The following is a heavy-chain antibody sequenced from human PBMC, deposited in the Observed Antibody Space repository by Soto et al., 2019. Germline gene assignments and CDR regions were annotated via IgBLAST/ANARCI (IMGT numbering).Heavy chain of an antibody. D-gene: IGHD2-15*01. V-gene: IGHV1-18*01. J-gene: IGHJ2*01. CDR3: ARCYCSVGSCYTCWHFDL. CDR2: IGPYNGNT. Sequence: QVQLVQSGAEVKKPGASVKVSCKASGYTFNNYGISWVRQAPGQGLEWMGWIGPYNGNTDHAQNFQGRVTMTTDTSSNTADMDLRSLRSDDTALYYCARCYCSVGSCYTCWHFDLWGRGTLVTVSS. CDR1: GYTFNNYG.